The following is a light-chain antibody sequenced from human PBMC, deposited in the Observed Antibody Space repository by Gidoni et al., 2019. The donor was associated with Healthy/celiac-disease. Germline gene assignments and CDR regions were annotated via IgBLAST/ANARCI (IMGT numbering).Light chain of an antibody. J-gene: IGKJ5*01. V-gene: IGKV3-11*01. CDR1: QSVSSY. CDR3: QQRSNWPPPIT. CDR2: DAS. Sequence: EIVLTQSPATLSLSPGERATLSCRASQSVSSYLACYQQKPGQAPRLLIYDASNRATGIPARFSGSGSGTDFTLTISSLEPEDFAVYYCQQRSNWPPPITFXQXTRLEIK.